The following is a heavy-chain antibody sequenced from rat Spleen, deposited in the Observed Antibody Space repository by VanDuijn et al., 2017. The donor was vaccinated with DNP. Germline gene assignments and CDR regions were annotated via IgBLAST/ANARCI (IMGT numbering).Heavy chain of an antibody. CDR2: ITSSGGDS. Sequence: EVQLVESGGGLVQPGRSLKLSCVTSGFTFNNYWMTWVRQVPGKGLEWVASITSSGGDSYYPDSVKGRFTISRDNAKNTQYLQMDSLRSEDTATYYCARQTTALYFDYWGQGVMVTVSS. CDR1: GFTFNNYW. CDR3: ARQTTALYFDY. D-gene: IGHD1-11*01. V-gene: IGHV5-31*01. J-gene: IGHJ2*01.